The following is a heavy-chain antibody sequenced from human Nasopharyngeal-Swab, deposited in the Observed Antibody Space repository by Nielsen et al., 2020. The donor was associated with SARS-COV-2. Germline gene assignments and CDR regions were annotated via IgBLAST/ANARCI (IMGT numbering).Heavy chain of an antibody. V-gene: IGHV3-21*01. CDR1: GFTFSSYS. CDR3: ARDDDIVVVPAAQDYYGMDV. Sequence: GESLKISCAASGFTFSSYSMNLVRQAPGKGLEWVSSISSSSYIYYADSVKGRFTISRDNAKNSLYLQMNSLRAEDTAVYYCARDDDIVVVPAAQDYYGMDVWGQGTTVTVSS. D-gene: IGHD2-2*01. CDR2: ISSSSYI. J-gene: IGHJ6*02.